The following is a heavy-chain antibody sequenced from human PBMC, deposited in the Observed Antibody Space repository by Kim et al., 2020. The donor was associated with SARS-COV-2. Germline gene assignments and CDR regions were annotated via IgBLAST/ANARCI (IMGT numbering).Heavy chain of an antibody. D-gene: IGHD1-26*01. V-gene: IGHV3-9*01. CDR3: AKDIGVGGGSYAYDY. Sequence: GGSLRLSCAASGFTFDDYAMHWVRQAPGKGLEWVSGISWNSGSIGYADSVKGRFTISRDNAKNSLYLQMNSLRAEDTALYYCAKDIGVGGGSYAYDYWGQGTLVTVSS. J-gene: IGHJ4*02. CDR2: ISWNSGSI. CDR1: GFTFDDYA.